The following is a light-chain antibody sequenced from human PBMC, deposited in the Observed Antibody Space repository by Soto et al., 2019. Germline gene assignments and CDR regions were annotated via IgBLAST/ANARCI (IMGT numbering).Light chain of an antibody. CDR1: QSVSSK. CDR2: DAS. V-gene: IGKV3-15*01. CDR3: QQYNNWPPIFT. Sequence: EIVMTQSPATLSVSPGERATLSCRASQSVSSKLAWYQQRPGQAPRLLIYDASTRATGFPPRFSGSGSGTEFTLTISSLQSEDSAVYYCQQYNNWPPIFTFGPGTKVDIK. J-gene: IGKJ3*01.